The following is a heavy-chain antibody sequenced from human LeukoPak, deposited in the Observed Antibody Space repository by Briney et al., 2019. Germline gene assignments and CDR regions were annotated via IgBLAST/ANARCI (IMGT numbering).Heavy chain of an antibody. J-gene: IGHJ4*02. Sequence: MTSETLSLTCIVSGGSIGSYYWSWIRQPAGKGLEWIGRIYTSGSTNYNPSLKSRVTMSVDTSNNQFSLKLSSVTAADTAVYYCARKRKGAYDFDYWGQGTLVTVSS. D-gene: IGHD3-16*01. V-gene: IGHV4-4*07. CDR2: IYTSGST. CDR3: ARKRKGAYDFDY. CDR1: GGSIGSYY.